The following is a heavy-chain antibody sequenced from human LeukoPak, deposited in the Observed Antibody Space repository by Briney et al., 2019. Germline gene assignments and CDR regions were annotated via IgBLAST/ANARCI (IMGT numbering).Heavy chain of an antibody. CDR1: GGSISSYY. V-gene: IGHV4-4*07. J-gene: IGHJ4*02. CDR2: IYTSGST. Sequence: SETLSLTCTVSGGSISSYYWSWIRQPAGKGLEWIGRIYTSGSTNYNPSLKSRVTISVDTSKNQFSLKLSSVTAADTAVYYCAREVERYSSGWADYWGQGTLVTVSS. CDR3: AREVERYSSGWADY. D-gene: IGHD6-19*01.